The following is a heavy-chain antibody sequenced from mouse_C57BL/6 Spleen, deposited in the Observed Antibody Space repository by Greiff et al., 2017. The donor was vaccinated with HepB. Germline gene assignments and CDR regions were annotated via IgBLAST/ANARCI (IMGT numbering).Heavy chain of an antibody. V-gene: IGHV8-12*01. Sequence: QVTLKECGPGILQSSQTLSLTCSFSGFSLSTSGMGVSWIRQPSGKGLEWLAHIYWDDDKRYNPSLKSRLTISKDTSRNQVFLKITSVDTADTATDYCARSFYSNWYFDVWGTGTTVTVSS. CDR3: ARSFYSNWYFDV. D-gene: IGHD2-5*01. CDR2: IYWDDDK. J-gene: IGHJ1*03. CDR1: GFSLSTSGMG.